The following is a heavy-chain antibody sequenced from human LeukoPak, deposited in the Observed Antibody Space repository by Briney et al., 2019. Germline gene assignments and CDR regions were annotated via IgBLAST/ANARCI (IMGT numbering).Heavy chain of an antibody. V-gene: IGHV3-23*01. CDR3: AKAPYSSSWYHFDY. CDR2: ISGSVGDT. J-gene: IGHJ4*02. Sequence: GGSLRLSCAASGFTFSTYAMSWVRQAPGKGLEWVSVISGSVGDTYYADSVKGRFYISRDSSKNTLYLQMDSLRADDTAVYYCAKAPYSSSWYHFDYWGQGTLVTVSS. CDR1: GFTFSTYA. D-gene: IGHD6-13*01.